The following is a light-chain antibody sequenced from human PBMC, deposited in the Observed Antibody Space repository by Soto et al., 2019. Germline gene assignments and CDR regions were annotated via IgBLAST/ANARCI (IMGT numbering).Light chain of an antibody. CDR1: QNVNIN. V-gene: IGKV3D-15*03. CDR2: GAS. Sequence: EIVMTQSPVTLSVSPGERVTLSCRASQNVNINLAWYQQRPGQAPRVLIYGASNRASGIPDRFSGSGSGTDFTLTISILEPDDFALYYCQQYKDWPPLTFGGGTRVEIK. CDR3: QQYKDWPPLT. J-gene: IGKJ4*01.